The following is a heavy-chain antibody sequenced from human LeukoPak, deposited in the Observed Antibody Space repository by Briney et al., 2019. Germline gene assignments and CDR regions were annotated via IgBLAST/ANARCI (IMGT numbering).Heavy chain of an antibody. CDR1: GFTFDDYA. Sequence: GGSLRLSCAASGFTFDDYAMHWVRHAPGKGLEWVSGISWNSGSIGYADSVKGRFTISRDNAKNSLYLQMNSLRAEDTALYYCAKASDYDFWSGYYEPWGQGTLVTVSS. CDR2: ISWNSGSI. V-gene: IGHV3-9*01. D-gene: IGHD3-3*01. CDR3: AKASDYDFWSGYYEP. J-gene: IGHJ4*02.